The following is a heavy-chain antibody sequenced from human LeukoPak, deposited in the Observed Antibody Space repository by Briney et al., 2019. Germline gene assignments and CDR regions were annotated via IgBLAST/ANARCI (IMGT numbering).Heavy chain of an antibody. CDR3: AKEVPPGNYYDSSGYFPDY. D-gene: IGHD3-22*01. Sequence: PGGSLRLSCAASGFTFSSYSMNWVRQAPGKGLEWVSSISSSSSYIYYADSVKGRFTISRDNAKNSLYLQMNSLRAEDTAVYYCAKEVPPGNYYDSSGYFPDYWGQGTLVTVSS. CDR2: ISSSSSYI. CDR1: GFTFSSYS. V-gene: IGHV3-21*04. J-gene: IGHJ4*02.